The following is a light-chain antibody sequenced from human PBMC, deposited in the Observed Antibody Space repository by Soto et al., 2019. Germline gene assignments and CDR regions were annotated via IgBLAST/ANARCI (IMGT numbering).Light chain of an antibody. CDR1: QSLLYSSNNRNY. V-gene: IGKV4-1*01. Sequence: DIVMTQSPDSLAVSLGERATINCKSSQSLLYSSNNRNYLAWYQQKPGQPPKLLIYWTSTRESGVPDRFSGSGSGTDFTLTISSLQAEDVALYYCHQYYSTPPTFGGGTKVEIK. CDR3: HQYYSTPPT. CDR2: WTS. J-gene: IGKJ4*01.